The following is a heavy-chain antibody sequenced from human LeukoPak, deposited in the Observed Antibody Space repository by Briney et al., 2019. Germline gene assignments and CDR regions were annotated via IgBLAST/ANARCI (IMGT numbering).Heavy chain of an antibody. D-gene: IGHD5-18*01. Sequence: SVKVSCKASGGTFSSYAISWVRQAPGQGLEWMGGIIPIFGTANYAQRFQGRGTITAEKSTSTVYMELSSLRSEDTAVYYCATARGYTYGFFDYFDYWGQGTLVTVSS. CDR2: IIPIFGTA. CDR1: GGTFSSYA. J-gene: IGHJ4*02. CDR3: ATARGYTYGFFDYFDY. V-gene: IGHV1-69*06.